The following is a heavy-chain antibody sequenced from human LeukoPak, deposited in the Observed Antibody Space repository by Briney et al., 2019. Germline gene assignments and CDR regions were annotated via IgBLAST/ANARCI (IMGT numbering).Heavy chain of an antibody. V-gene: IGHV4-39*07. CDR3: ATPFYSDYDENPYFDY. CDR2: IYYSGST. D-gene: IGHD5-12*01. CDR1: GGSISSSSYY. J-gene: IGHJ4*02. Sequence: SETLSLTCTVSGGSISSSSYYWGWIRQPPGKGLEWIVSIYYSGSTYYNPSLKSRVTISVDTSKNQFSLKLSSVTAADTAVYYCATPFYSDYDENPYFDYWGQGTLVTVSS.